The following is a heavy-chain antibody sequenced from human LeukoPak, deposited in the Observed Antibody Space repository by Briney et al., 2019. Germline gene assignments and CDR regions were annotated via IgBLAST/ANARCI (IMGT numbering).Heavy chain of an antibody. D-gene: IGHD2-21*02. V-gene: IGHV1-2*06. CDR3: ASDSHIVVVTAIHRYFQH. Sequence: ASVKVSCKASGYTFTGYYMHWVRQAPGQGLEWMGRINPNSGGTNYAQKSQGRVTMTRDTSISTAYMELSRLRSDGTAVYYCASDSHIVVVTAIHRYFQHWGQGTLVTVSS. CDR1: GYTFTGYY. CDR2: INPNSGGT. J-gene: IGHJ1*01.